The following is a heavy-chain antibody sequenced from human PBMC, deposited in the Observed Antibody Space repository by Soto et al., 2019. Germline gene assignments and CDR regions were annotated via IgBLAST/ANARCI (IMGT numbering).Heavy chain of an antibody. J-gene: IGHJ5*02. CDR2: IYHSGST. D-gene: IGHD4-17*01. CDR1: GGSISSGGYS. Sequence: SETLSFTCAVSGGSISSGGYSWSWIRQPPGKGLEWIGYIYHSGSTYYNPYLKSRVTISVDRSKNQFSLKLSSVTAADTAVYYCARATVVTPTRFAPWGQGTMVTVSS. CDR3: ARATVVTPTRFAP. V-gene: IGHV4-30-2*01.